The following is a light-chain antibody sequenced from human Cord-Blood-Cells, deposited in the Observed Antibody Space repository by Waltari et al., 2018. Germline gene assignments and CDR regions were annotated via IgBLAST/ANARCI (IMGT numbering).Light chain of an antibody. J-gene: IGLJ1*01. CDR1: SSDVGGYNY. Sequence: QSALTQPASVSGSPGQSITISCTGTSSDVGGYNYASCYQQHPGKAPKLMIYDVSNRPSGVSNRFSGSKSGNTASLTISGLQAEDEADYYCSSYTSSSTLDVFGTGTKVTVL. V-gene: IGLV2-14*01. CDR3: SSYTSSSTLDV. CDR2: DVS.